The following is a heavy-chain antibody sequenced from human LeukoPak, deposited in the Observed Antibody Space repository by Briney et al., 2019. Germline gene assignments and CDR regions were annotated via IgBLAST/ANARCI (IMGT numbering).Heavy chain of an antibody. Sequence: GGSLRLSCAASGFTFSSYTMHWVRQAPGKGLEYVAAISYNGGGTYYAISVKDRFTISRDNSKNMLYLQMGSLRGEDTAVYYCTRRAAADTFYSDYWGQGILVTVSS. CDR2: ISYNGGGT. D-gene: IGHD6-13*01. CDR3: TRRAAADTFYSDY. V-gene: IGHV3-64*01. CDR1: GFTFSSYT. J-gene: IGHJ4*02.